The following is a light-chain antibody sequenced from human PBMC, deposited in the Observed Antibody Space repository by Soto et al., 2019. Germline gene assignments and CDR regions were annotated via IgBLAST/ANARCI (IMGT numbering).Light chain of an antibody. V-gene: IGLV1-44*01. J-gene: IGLJ3*02. Sequence: QSVLTQPPSASGTPGQRITMSCSGGSSHIGRSAVNWYQQLPGTAPKLLIYRNDQRPSGVPDRFSGSKSGTSASLAISGLQDGDDADYFCASWDDSLNAWVFGGGTKLTVL. CDR2: RND. CDR1: SSHIGRSA. CDR3: ASWDDSLNAWV.